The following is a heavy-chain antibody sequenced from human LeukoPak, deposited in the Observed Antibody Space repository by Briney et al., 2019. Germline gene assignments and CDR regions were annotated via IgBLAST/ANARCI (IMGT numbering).Heavy chain of an antibody. J-gene: IGHJ4*02. Sequence: SETLSLTCTVSGASITSYYWTWIRQPPGKGLEWVGYMYFGERTNYNPSLKSRASISIDTSKKQFSLKLKSVTAADTAVYYCARIPGDRPDDWGQGTLVTVS. V-gene: IGHV4-59*01. D-gene: IGHD7-27*01. CDR3: ARIPGDRPDD. CDR1: GASITSYY. CDR2: MYFGERT.